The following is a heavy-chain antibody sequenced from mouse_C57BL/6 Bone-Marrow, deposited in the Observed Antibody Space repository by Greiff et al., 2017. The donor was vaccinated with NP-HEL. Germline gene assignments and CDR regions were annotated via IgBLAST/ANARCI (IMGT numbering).Heavy chain of an antibody. CDR2: INYDGSST. V-gene: IGHV5-16*01. CDR3: ARAPNWGLFDY. J-gene: IGHJ2*01. CDR1: GFTFSDYY. Sequence: EVMLVESEGGLVQPGSSMKLSCTASGFTFSDYYMAWVRQVPEKGLEWVANINYDGSSTYYLASLKSRFIISRDNAKNILYLQMSSLKSEDTATYYCARAPNWGLFDYWGQGTTLTVSS. D-gene: IGHD4-1*01.